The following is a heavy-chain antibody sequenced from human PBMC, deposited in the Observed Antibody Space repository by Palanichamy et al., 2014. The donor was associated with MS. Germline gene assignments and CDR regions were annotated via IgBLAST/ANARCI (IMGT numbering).Heavy chain of an antibody. D-gene: IGHD3-22*01. Sequence: QITLKESGPTLVKPTQTLTLTCTFSGFSLSTSGVGVGWIRQPPGKALEWLALIYWNDDKRYSPSLKSRLTITKDTSKNRVVLTMTNMDPVDTATYYCAHTRDNGLKAYYYDSSGYQSSNYYFDYWGQGTLVTVSS. J-gene: IGHJ4*02. CDR3: AHTRDNGLKAYYYDSSGYQSSNYYFDY. V-gene: IGHV2-5*01. CDR2: IYWNDDK. CDR1: GFSLSTSGVG.